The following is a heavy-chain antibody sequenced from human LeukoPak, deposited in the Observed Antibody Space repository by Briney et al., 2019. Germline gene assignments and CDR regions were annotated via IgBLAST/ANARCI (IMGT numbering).Heavy chain of an antibody. Sequence: GGSLRLSCAASGFTFSSYAMHWVRQAPGKGLEWVAVISYDGSNKYYADSVKGRFTISRDNSENTLYLQMNSLRAEDTAVYYCARDLKSGGYSQGSGGSFDSWGQGTLVTVSS. J-gene: IGHJ4*02. D-gene: IGHD5-18*01. CDR2: ISYDGSNK. CDR3: ARDLKSGGYSQGSGGSFDS. CDR1: GFTFSSYA. V-gene: IGHV3-30*01.